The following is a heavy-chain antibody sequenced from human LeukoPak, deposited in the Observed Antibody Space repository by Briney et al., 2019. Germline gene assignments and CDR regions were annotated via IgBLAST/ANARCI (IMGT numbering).Heavy chain of an antibody. J-gene: IGHJ4*02. CDR2: ISSSSSYI. CDR3: ARSSYPYYFDY. CDR1: GFTLSSYS. D-gene: IGHD6-19*01. Sequence: PGGSLRLSCAASGFTLSSYSMNWVRQAPGKGLEWVSSISSSSSYIYYADSVKGRFTISRDNARNTLYLQMNSLRAEDTAVYYCARSSYPYYFDYWGQGTLVTVSS. V-gene: IGHV3-21*01.